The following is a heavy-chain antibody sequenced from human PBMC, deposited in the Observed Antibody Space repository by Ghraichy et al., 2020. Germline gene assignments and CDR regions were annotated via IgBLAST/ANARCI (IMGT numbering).Heavy chain of an antibody. CDR1: GVSITTYY. CDR3: ARDSRYDYLPEDNWFDP. CDR2: IYYSGST. V-gene: IGHV4-4*07. Sequence: TLSLTCAVSGVSITTYYWSWLRQPAGKGLEWIGRIYYSGSTNYNPSLKSRVTISVDTSKNQFSLKLSSVTAADTAVYYCARDSRYDYLPEDNWFDPWGQGTLVTVSS. J-gene: IGHJ5*02. D-gene: IGHD3-16*01.